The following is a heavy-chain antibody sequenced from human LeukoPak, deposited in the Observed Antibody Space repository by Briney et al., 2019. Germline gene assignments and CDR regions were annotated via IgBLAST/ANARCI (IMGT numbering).Heavy chain of an antibody. CDR3: ARDCSSTSCYRGGY. Sequence: GSLGLSCAASGFTFSSYWMSWVRQAPGKGLEWVANIKQDGSEKYYVDSVKGRFTISRDNAKNSLYLQMNSLRAEDTAVYYCARDCSSTSCYRGGYWGQGTLVTVSS. D-gene: IGHD2-2*01. CDR2: IKQDGSEK. J-gene: IGHJ4*02. CDR1: GFTFSSYW. V-gene: IGHV3-7*01.